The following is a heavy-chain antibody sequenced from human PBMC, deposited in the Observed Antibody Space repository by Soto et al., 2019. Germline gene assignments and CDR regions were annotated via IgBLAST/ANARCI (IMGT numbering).Heavy chain of an antibody. J-gene: IGHJ4*02. D-gene: IGHD6-19*01. V-gene: IGHV3-23*01. Sequence: GESLKISCAASGFTFSSYAMSWVRQAPGKGLEWVSAISGSGGSTYYADSVKGRFTISRDNSKNTLYLQMNSLRAEDTAVYYCAKGRAVAGKGNLFDYWGQGTLVTVSS. CDR1: GFTFSSYA. CDR3: AKGRAVAGKGNLFDY. CDR2: ISGSGGST.